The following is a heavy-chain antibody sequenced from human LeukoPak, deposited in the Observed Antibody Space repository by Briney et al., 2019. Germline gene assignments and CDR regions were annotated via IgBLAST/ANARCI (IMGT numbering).Heavy chain of an antibody. J-gene: IGHJ4*02. Sequence: SETLSLTCAVYGGSFSGYYWSWIRQPPGKGLEWIGEINHSGSTNYNPSLKSRVTISVDTSKNQFSLKLSSVTAADTAVYYCARGLSRYYYGSGSYRRKFDYWGQGTLVTVSS. CDR2: INHSGST. CDR3: ARGLSRYYYGSGSYRRKFDY. V-gene: IGHV4-34*01. D-gene: IGHD3-10*01. CDR1: GGSFSGYY.